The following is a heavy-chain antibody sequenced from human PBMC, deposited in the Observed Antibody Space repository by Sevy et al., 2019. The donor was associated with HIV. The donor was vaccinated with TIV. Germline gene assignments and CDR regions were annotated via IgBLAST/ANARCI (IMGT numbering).Heavy chain of an antibody. Sequence: GGSLRLSCTASGFAFSTYGMHWVRQAPGKGLEWVAIIWYEGINKDYADSVKGRFTISRDNAMQSLYLEMNNLRVEDSGIYYCARRYFDVWGQGTLVTVSS. CDR1: GFAFSTYG. D-gene: IGHD3-16*02. V-gene: IGHV3-33*01. CDR2: IWYEGINK. CDR3: ARRYFDV. J-gene: IGHJ4*02.